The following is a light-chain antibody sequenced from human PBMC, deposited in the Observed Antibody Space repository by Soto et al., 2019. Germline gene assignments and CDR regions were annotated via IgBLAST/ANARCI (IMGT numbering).Light chain of an antibody. CDR1: QTISSSH. CDR3: QHDDSSLRT. Sequence: EIVLTQSPGTLSLSPGERATLSCRASQTISSSHLAWYQQKPGQAPRLLIYGASSRATDIPDRFSGSGSGADFTLTISRLKPEDFAVYYCQHDDSSLRTFGPGTKVEIK. J-gene: IGKJ1*01. V-gene: IGKV3-20*01. CDR2: GAS.